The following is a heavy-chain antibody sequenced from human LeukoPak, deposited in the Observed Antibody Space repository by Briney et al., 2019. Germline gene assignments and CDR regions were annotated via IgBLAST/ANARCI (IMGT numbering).Heavy chain of an antibody. Sequence: PSETLSLTCTISGGSTSRSSNYWNWIRQPPGKGLEWIGSIHFSGTTYYDPSLTSRVTVSVDTSKNQFSLKLSSVTAADTAIDYCASSLLETLEYFDFWGQGTLVTVSS. CDR2: IHFSGTT. CDR3: ASSLLETLEYFDF. CDR1: GGSTSRSSNY. V-gene: IGHV4-39*07. J-gene: IGHJ4*02.